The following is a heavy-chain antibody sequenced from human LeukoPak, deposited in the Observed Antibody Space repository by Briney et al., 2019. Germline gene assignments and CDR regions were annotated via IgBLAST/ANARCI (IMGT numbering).Heavy chain of an antibody. CDR1: GGSISSSSYY. D-gene: IGHD3-16*01. CDR3: ARDHEDHATSWGSYLNNWFDP. V-gene: IGHV4-39*07. Sequence: KSSETLYLTCTVSGGSISSSSYYWGWIRQPPGKGLEWIGSIYYSGSTYYNPSLKSRVTISVDTSKNQFSLKLSSVTAADTAVYYCARDHEDHATSWGSYLNNWFDPWGQGTLVTVSS. J-gene: IGHJ5*02. CDR2: IYYSGST.